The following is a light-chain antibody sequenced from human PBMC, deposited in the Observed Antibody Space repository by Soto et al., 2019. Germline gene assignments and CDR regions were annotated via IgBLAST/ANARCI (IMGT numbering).Light chain of an antibody. J-gene: IGKJ1*01. V-gene: IGKV2-28*01. CDR3: MQALQTPLT. Sequence: EIVMTQSPLSLPVSPGEPASISCRSSRSLLQGDGYTYLDWYLQMPGQSPQLLLYLAFNWASGVPDRFSGSGSGTDFTLKISRVEAEDVGVYYCMQALQTPLTFGQGTKVDI. CDR2: LAF. CDR1: RSLLQGDGYTY.